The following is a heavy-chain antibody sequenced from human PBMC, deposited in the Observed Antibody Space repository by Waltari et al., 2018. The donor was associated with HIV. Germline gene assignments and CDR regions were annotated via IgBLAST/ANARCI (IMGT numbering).Heavy chain of an antibody. CDR3: ARGHCGGDCYGWNWFDP. CDR1: GGTFSSYA. V-gene: IGHV1-69*01. CDR2: IIPIFGTA. J-gene: IGHJ5*02. D-gene: IGHD2-21*01. Sequence: QVQLVQSGAEVKKPGSSVKVSCKASGGTFSSYAISWVRQAPGQGLEWMGGIIPIFGTANYAQKFQGRVTITADESTSTAYMELSSLRSEDTAVYYCARGHCGGDCYGWNWFDPWGQGTLVTVSS.